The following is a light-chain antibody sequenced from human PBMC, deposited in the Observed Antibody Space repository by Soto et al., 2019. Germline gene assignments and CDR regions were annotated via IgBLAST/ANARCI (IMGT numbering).Light chain of an antibody. CDR3: QQYETFSGT. Sequence: AIRMTQSPSSFSASTGDRVTITCRASQGISSYLAWYQQKPGKAPKLLIYAASTLQSGVPSRFSGSGSGTDFTLTISCLQSEDFATYYCQQYETFSGTFGLGTKVEI. J-gene: IGKJ1*01. CDR1: QGISSY. V-gene: IGKV1-8*01. CDR2: AAS.